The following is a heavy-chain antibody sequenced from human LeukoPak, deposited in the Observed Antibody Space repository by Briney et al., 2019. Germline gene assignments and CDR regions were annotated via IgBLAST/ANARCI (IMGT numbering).Heavy chain of an antibody. CDR2: IYYSGST. Sequence: PSETLSLTCTVSGGSISSYYWSWIRQPPGKGLEWIGYIYYSGSTNYNPSLKSRVTISVDTSKNQFSLKLSSVTAADTPVYYCARAMVRGVIISWGQGTMVTVSS. V-gene: IGHV4-59*01. CDR1: GGSISSYY. CDR3: ARAMVRGVIIS. J-gene: IGHJ3*01. D-gene: IGHD3-10*01.